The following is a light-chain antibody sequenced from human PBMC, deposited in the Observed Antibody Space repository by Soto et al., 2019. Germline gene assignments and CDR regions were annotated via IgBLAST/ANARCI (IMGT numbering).Light chain of an antibody. J-gene: IGKJ2*01. V-gene: IGKV3-11*01. Sequence: EIVLTQSPATLSLSPGERATLSCRASQRVSSYLAWYQQKPGQAPRLLIYDASNRATGIPARFSGSGSGTEFTLTISSLEPEDFAVYYCQQRSNWPRTFGQGTKLEIK. CDR3: QQRSNWPRT. CDR2: DAS. CDR1: QRVSSY.